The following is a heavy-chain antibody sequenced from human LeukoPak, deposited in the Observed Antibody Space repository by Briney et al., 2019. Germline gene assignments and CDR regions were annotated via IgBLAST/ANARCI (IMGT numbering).Heavy chain of an antibody. J-gene: IGHJ4*02. CDR1: GGSIGNYY. CDR3: ARLITFYYDSSGYADY. Sequence: SSETLSLTCTVSGGSIGNYYWSWIRQPPGKGLEWIGYIYYSGSANYNPSLKSRVTISVDTSKNQFSLKLSSVTAADTAVYYCARLITFYYDSSGYADYWGQGTLVTVSS. CDR2: IYYSGSA. V-gene: IGHV4-59*01. D-gene: IGHD3-22*01.